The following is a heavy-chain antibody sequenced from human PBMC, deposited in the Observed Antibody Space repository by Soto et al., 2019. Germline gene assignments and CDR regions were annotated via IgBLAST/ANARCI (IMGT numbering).Heavy chain of an antibody. Sequence: QVQLVESGGGLVQPGGSLRLSCAASGFLFSTYAMTWVRQAPGKGLEWVAVKKYDGTNKYYADSVKGRFTISRDNSKNTLYLQMNSLRAEDTAVYYCARAGGLLVDYWGQGTLVTVSS. CDR2: KKYDGTNK. D-gene: IGHD3-10*01. J-gene: IGHJ4*02. V-gene: IGHV3-30-3*01. CDR3: ARAGGLLVDY. CDR1: GFLFSTYA.